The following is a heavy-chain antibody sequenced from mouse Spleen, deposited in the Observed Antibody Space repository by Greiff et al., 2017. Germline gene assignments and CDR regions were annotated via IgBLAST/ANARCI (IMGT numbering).Heavy chain of an antibody. J-gene: IGHJ2*01. CDR3: TSQLGLRSHYFDY. D-gene: IGHD3-1*01. Sequence: VQLQQSGTVLARPGASVKMSCKTSGYTFTSYWMHWVKQRPGQGLEWIGAIYPGNSDTSYNQKFKGKAKLTAVTSASTAYMELSSLTNEDSAVYYCTSQLGLRSHYFDYWGQGTTLTVSS. CDR1: GYTFTSYW. CDR2: IYPGNSDT. V-gene: IGHV1-5*01.